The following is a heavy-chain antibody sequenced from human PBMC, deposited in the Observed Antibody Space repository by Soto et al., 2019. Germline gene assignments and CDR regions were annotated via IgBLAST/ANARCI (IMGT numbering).Heavy chain of an antibody. CDR1: GFIFSSYG. CDR3: AKEVHCGGGSCSWSEGFDY. Sequence: QVQLVESGGGVVQPGRSLRLSCAASGFIFSSYGMHWVRQAPGKGLEWVAVISYEGSQTHYADSVKGLFTITRDNSKNTLYLQMNSRRPEDTAVYYCAKEVHCGGGSCSWSEGFDYWGQGTLLTVSS. V-gene: IGHV3-30*18. CDR2: ISYEGSQT. J-gene: IGHJ4*02. D-gene: IGHD2-15*01.